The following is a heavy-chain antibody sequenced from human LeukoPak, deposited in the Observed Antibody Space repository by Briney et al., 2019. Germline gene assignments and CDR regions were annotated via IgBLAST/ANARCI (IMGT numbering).Heavy chain of an antibody. Sequence: VKVSCKASGYTFTGYYMHWVRQAPGQGLEWMGWINPNSGGTNYAQKFQGRVTMTRDTSISTAYMELSRLRSDDTAVYYCARGGGSIYHDAFDIWGQGTMVTVSS. V-gene: IGHV1-2*02. J-gene: IGHJ3*02. CDR2: INPNSGGT. CDR1: GYTFTGYY. D-gene: IGHD2-2*01. CDR3: ARGGGSIYHDAFDI.